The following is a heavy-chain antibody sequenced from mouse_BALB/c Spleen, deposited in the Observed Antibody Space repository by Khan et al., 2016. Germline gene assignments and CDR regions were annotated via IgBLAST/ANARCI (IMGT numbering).Heavy chain of an antibody. CDR1: GDSITSGY. CDR3: ASYLLNYFDS. Sequence: EVQLQEPGPSLVKPSQTLSLTCSVTGDSITSGYWNWLRKFPGNKLEYLGYISYSGNTYYNPSLKRRISITRDTSKNQYYLRLNSVTTEDTATYYCASYLLNYFDSWGQGTTLTVSS. D-gene: IGHD2-1*01. V-gene: IGHV3-8*02. J-gene: IGHJ2*01. CDR2: ISYSGNT.